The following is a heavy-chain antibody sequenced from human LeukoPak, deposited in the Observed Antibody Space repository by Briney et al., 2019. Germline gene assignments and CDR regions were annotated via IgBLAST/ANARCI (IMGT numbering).Heavy chain of an antibody. CDR1: GYSISSGYY. CDR3: ARAPPSVGGGYYYYYYMDV. J-gene: IGHJ6*03. CDR2: IYHSGSA. V-gene: IGHV4-38-2*02. Sequence: SETLSLTCTVSGYSISSGYYWGWIRQPPGKGLEWIGSIYHSGSAYYNPSLKSRVTISVDTSKNQFSLKLSSVTAADTAVYYCARAPPSVGGGYYYYYYMDVWGKGTTVTVSS. D-gene: IGHD3-16*01.